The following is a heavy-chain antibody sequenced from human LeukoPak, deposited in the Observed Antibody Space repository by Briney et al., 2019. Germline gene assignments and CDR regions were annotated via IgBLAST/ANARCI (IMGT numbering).Heavy chain of an antibody. V-gene: IGHV3-30-3*01. D-gene: IGHD1-26*01. Sequence: GGSLRLSCAASGFTFSSYAMHWVRQAPGKGLEWVAVISYDGSNKYYADSVKGRFTISRDNSKNTLYLQMNSLRAEDTAVYYCARAQWELGSFDYWGQGTLVTVSS. CDR1: GFTFSSYA. CDR3: ARAQWELGSFDY. CDR2: ISYDGSNK. J-gene: IGHJ4*02.